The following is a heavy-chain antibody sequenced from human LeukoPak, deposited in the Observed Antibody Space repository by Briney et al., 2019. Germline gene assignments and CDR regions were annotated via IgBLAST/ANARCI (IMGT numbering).Heavy chain of an antibody. CDR2: IIPIFGTA. D-gene: IGHD3-3*01. CDR1: GGTFSSYA. CDR3: ARSVDFWSGPFDY. Sequence: GASVKVSCKASGGTFSSYAISWVRQAPGQGLEWVGGIIPIFGTANYAQKFQGRVTITADESTSTAYMELSSLRSEDTAVYYCARSVDFWSGPFDYWGQGTLVTVSS. J-gene: IGHJ4*02. V-gene: IGHV1-69*13.